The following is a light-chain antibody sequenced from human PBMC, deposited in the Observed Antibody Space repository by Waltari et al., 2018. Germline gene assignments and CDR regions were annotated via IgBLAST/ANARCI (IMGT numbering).Light chain of an antibody. CDR3: QVRGGADDFWV. J-gene: IGLJ3*02. CDR2: DDS. Sequence: SYVLTQPPSVSVAPGQTASVTCTGSHIGSKSGHWYQQRPGQAPVLVVSDDSDRPSGIPDRFSGSKSGHTATLSISGVEAGDEADFYCQVRGGADDFWVFGGGTRLTVL. V-gene: IGLV3-21*02. CDR1: HIGSKS.